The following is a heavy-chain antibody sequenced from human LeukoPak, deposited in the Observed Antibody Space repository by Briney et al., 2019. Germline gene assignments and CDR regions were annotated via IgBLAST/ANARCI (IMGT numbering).Heavy chain of an antibody. V-gene: IGHV3-23*01. CDR3: VQEGPRGLAFDI. Sequence: PGGSLRLSCEASGVTFSRDVMSWGRQAPGEGPEWGSGISGSGGGTYYADSVKARFAISRDNSKNTLYLQMNSLRAEDTAVYYCVQEGPRGLAFDIWGQGTKVTVSS. CDR2: ISGSGGGT. CDR1: GVTFSRDV. J-gene: IGHJ3*02.